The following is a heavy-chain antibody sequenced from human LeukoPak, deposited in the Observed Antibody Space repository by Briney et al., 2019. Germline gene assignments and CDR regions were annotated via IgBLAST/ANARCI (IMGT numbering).Heavy chain of an antibody. Sequence: GGSLRLSCVAAGFSFSTSWMHWVRQAPGEGLVWVALIPSDGLTTIYADSVEGRFTISRDNAKNTLYLQMNSVRVEDTAVYYCVRDRYYVPDYWGQGTLVTVSS. CDR3: VRDRYYVPDY. D-gene: IGHD3-16*01. V-gene: IGHV3-74*01. CDR1: GFSFSTSW. J-gene: IGHJ4*02. CDR2: IPSDGLTT.